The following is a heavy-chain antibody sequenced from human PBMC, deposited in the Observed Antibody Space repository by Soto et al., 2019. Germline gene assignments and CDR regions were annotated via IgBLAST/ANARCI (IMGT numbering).Heavy chain of an antibody. V-gene: IGHV2-5*02. CDR2: IYWDDDK. CDR3: ARLTRGVYDLDRLWEKFDY. Sequence: QITVKESGLTLVKPTETLTLTCTFSGFSLSSIGMGVGWIRQPPGKALEWLTLIYWDDDKRYIPSLSSRLTITQAPSKNQVDLTMTHMDPVDTATYYCARLTRGVYDLDRLWEKFDYWGQGALVTVS. CDR1: GFSLSSIGMG. D-gene: IGHD5-12*01. J-gene: IGHJ4*02.